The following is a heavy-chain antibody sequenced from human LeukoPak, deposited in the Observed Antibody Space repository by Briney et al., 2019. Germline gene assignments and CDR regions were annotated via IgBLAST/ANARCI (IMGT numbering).Heavy chain of an antibody. J-gene: IGHJ3*02. CDR3: ARDRAVRWTGSLNI. CDR2: IKQDGSEK. V-gene: IGHV3-7*01. Sequence: GGSLRLSCAASGFTYSSYWMSWVRQAPGKGLEYVGNIKQDGSEKYYVDSVKGRFTISRDNAKNSPYLQMSSLRAEDTAVYYCARDRAVRWTGSLNIWGQGTMVTVSS. D-gene: IGHD3/OR15-3a*01. CDR1: GFTYSSYW.